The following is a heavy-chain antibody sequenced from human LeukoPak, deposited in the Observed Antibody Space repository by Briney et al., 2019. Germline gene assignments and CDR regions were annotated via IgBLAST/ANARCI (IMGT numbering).Heavy chain of an antibody. V-gene: IGHV4-59*08. J-gene: IGHJ4*02. CDR1: GVSISSYY. D-gene: IGHD1-26*01. CDR2: IYYSGST. Sequence: PSETLSLTCTVSGVSISSYYWNWIRQPPGKGLEWIGYIYYSGSTNYNPSLKSRVTISIDTSKNEFSLKLSSVTAADTAIYYCASRRVGAFDYWGQGTLVTVSS. CDR3: ASRRVGAFDY.